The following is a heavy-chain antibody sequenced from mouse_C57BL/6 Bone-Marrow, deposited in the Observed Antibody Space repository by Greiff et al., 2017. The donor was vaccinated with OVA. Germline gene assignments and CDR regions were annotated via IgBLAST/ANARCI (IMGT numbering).Heavy chain of an antibody. D-gene: IGHD2-1*01. J-gene: IGHJ4*01. Sequence: VQGVESGPGLVQPSQSLSITCTASGFSLTSYGVHWVRQSPGKGLEWLGVIWSGGSTDYNAAFISRLSISKDNSKSQVFFKMNSLQADDTAIYYCASYGKRYAMDYWGQGTSVTVSS. CDR3: ASYGKRYAMDY. CDR1: GFSLTSYG. CDR2: IWSGGST. V-gene: IGHV2-2*01.